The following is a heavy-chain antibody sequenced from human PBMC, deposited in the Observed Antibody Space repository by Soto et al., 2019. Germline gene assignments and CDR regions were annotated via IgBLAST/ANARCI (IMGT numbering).Heavy chain of an antibody. CDR2: VHHSGSA. CDR1: GYSISSGYH. Sequence: SETLSLTCAVSGYSISSGYHWGWIRQPPGKGLEWLGSVHHSGSANYNPSLRSRLTLSIDTSKDHFSLKLRSVTAADTAVYYCARLVQKEGGILSNYYYGVDVWGQGTTVTVSS. J-gene: IGHJ6*02. CDR3: ARLVQKEGGILSNYYYGVDV. V-gene: IGHV4-38-2*01. D-gene: IGHD2-2*01.